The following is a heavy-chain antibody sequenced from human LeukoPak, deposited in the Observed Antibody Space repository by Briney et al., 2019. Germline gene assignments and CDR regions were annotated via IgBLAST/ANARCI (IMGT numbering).Heavy chain of an antibody. V-gene: IGHV3-30-3*01. CDR2: ISYDGSNK. CDR1: GFTFSSYA. CDR3: ARESPYSSSWYSDY. D-gene: IGHD6-13*01. J-gene: IGHJ4*02. Sequence: PGGSLRLSCAASGFTFSSYAMHWVRQAPGKGLEWVAVISYDGSNKYYADSVKGRFTISRDNSKNTLYLQMNSLRAEDTAVYYCARESPYSSSWYSDYWGQGTLVTVSS.